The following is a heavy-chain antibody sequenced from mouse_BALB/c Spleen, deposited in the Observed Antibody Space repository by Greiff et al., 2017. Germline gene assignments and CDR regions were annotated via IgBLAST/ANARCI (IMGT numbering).Heavy chain of an antibody. Sequence: LVESGAELVKPGASVKLSCTASGFNIKDTYMHWVKQRPEQGLEWIGRIDPANGNTKYDPKFQGKATITADTSSNTAYLQLSSLTSEDTAVYYCARTLYDDAMDYWGQGTSVTVSS. CDR3: ARTLYDDAMDY. CDR1: GFNIKDTY. V-gene: IGHV14-3*02. D-gene: IGHD2-12*01. CDR2: IDPANGNT. J-gene: IGHJ4*01.